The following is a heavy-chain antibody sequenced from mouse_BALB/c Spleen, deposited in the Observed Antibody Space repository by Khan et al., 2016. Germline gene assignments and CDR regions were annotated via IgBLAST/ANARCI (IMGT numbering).Heavy chain of an antibody. CDR2: INPVTITI. D-gene: IGHD2-1*01. V-gene: IGHV4-1*02. Sequence: EVKLLESGGGLVQPGGSLKLSCAASGFDFSRYWMSWVRQAPGKGLEWIGEINPVTITIDYTPSLKDKFIISRDNAKNTLYLQMSEVRSEDTALYYCARGNYVPGSLDYWGQGTTLTVSS. CDR1: GFDFSRYW. CDR3: ARGNYVPGSLDY. J-gene: IGHJ2*01.